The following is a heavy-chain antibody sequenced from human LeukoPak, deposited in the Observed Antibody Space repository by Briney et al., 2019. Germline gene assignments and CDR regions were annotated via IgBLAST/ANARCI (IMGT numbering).Heavy chain of an antibody. Sequence: SETLSLTCTVSGGSISSSSYFWGWIRQPPGKGLEWIGSIYYSGTTYYNPSLKSRVTISVDTSKNQFSLKLSSVTAADTAVYYCARVVNLGYYYYYMDVWGKGTTVTISS. CDR3: ARVVNLGYYYYYMDV. CDR1: GGSISSSSYF. D-gene: IGHD2-15*01. CDR2: IYYSGTT. V-gene: IGHV4-39*01. J-gene: IGHJ6*03.